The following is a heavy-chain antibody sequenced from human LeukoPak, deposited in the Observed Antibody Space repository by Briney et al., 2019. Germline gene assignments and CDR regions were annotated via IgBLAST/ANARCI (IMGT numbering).Heavy chain of an antibody. D-gene: IGHD2-2*01. CDR2: IYPGDSDT. V-gene: IGHV5-51*01. CDR3: ARQDCYSANCYLEY. J-gene: IGHJ4*02. Sequence: GESLKIPCKGSGYSFSSYWIGWVRQMPGKGLEWMGIIYPGDSDTRYSPSLQGQVSFSVDKSINTAYLQWSTLEASDTAMYYCARQDCYSANCYLEYWGQGTLVTVSS. CDR1: GYSFSSYW.